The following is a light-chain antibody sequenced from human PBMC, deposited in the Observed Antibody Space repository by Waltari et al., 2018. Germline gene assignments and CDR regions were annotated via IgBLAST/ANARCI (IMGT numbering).Light chain of an antibody. Sequence: QSALTQPASVSGSPGQSITISCTGTSSDIGGYNYVSWYQHHPGKAPKLIIYEVSKRPSGVSNRFAGTKSGNTASLPISGRQAEDEADYYCSSYTSNSRVFGAGTKLTVL. CDR2: EVS. CDR1: SSDIGGYNY. CDR3: SSYTSNSRV. J-gene: IGLJ3*02. V-gene: IGLV2-14*01.